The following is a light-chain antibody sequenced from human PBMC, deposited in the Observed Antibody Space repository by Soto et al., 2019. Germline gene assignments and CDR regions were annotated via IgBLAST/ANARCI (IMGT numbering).Light chain of an antibody. CDR2: WAS. Sequence: DIVMTQSPDSLAVSLGERATINCKSSQTVLYSSNNKNYLAWYQQKPGQPPKLLIYWASTRQSGGPDRFSGSGSGTDFTLTISSLQNEDVAVYYCQQYYSTPLTFGGGTKVELK. CDR1: QTVLYSSNNKNY. CDR3: QQYYSTPLT. V-gene: IGKV4-1*01. J-gene: IGKJ4*01.